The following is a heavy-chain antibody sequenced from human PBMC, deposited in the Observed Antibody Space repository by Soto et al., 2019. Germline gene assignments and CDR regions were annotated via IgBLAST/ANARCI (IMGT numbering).Heavy chain of an antibody. CDR2: IYPGDSDT. CDR1: GYSFTSYW. J-gene: IGHJ6*02. D-gene: IGHD6-6*01. Sequence: GESVKISCXGSGYSFTSYWIGWVRQMPGKGLEWMGIIYPGDSDTRYSPSFQGQVTISADKSISTAYLQWSSLKASDTAMYYCARHRRYSSSSGDYYYYYGMDVWGQGTTVTVSS. V-gene: IGHV5-51*01. CDR3: ARHRRYSSSSGDYYYYYGMDV.